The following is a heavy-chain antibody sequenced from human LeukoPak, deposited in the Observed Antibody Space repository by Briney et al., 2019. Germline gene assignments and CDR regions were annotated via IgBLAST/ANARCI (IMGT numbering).Heavy chain of an antibody. CDR1: GGSFSGYC. CDR2: INHSGST. Sequence: KSSETLSLTCAVYGGSFSGYCWSWIRQPPGKGLEWIGEINHSGSTNYNPSLKSRVTISVDTSKNQFSLKLSSVTAADTAVYYCARAKVYYYYMDVWGKGTTVTVSS. V-gene: IGHV4-34*01. CDR3: ARAKVYYYYMDV. J-gene: IGHJ6*03.